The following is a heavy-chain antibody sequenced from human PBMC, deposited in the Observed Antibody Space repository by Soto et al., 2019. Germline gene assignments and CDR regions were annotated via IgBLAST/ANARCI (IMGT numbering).Heavy chain of an antibody. CDR2: IYHSGST. V-gene: IGHV4-4*02. CDR1: GGSISSSNW. CDR3: ARSGTGGYRGYDVAQTYWFDP. Sequence: QVQLQESGPGLVKPSGTLSLTCAVSGGSISSSNWWSWVRQPPGKGLEWIGEIYHSGSTNYNPSLHRRGTLSVDKAKYQLSLKLSSVTAAETAVYYCARSGTGGYRGYDVAQTYWFDPWGPGSLVTVSS. J-gene: IGHJ5*02. D-gene: IGHD5-12*01.